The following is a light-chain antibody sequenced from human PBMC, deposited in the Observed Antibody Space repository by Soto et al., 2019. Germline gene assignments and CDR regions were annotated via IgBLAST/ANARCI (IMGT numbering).Light chain of an antibody. J-gene: IGLJ2*01. CDR3: AAWDNGLSGRV. CDR2: KNN. CDR1: SSNIGSNA. Sequence: QSVLTQPPSVSGTPGQTVTISCSGSSSNIGSNAVYWYQQLPGTAPKLLVYKNNQRPSGVPDRFSASQSGTSASLAISGLRSEDEADYHCAAWDNGLSGRVFGGGTKLTVL. V-gene: IGLV1-47*01.